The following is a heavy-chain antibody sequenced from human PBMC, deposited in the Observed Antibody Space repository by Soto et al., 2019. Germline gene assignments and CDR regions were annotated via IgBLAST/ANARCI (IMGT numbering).Heavy chain of an antibody. Sequence: QVQLVESGGGVVQPGRSLRLSCAASGFTFSSYAMHWVRQAPGKGLEWVAVISYDGSNKYYADSVKGRFTISRDNSKNTLYLQMNSLRAEDTAVYYCAREGLLDYDSSGSELYYYYGMDVWGQGTTVTVSS. J-gene: IGHJ6*02. CDR1: GFTFSSYA. D-gene: IGHD3-22*01. CDR3: AREGLLDYDSSGSELYYYYGMDV. CDR2: ISYDGSNK. V-gene: IGHV3-30-3*01.